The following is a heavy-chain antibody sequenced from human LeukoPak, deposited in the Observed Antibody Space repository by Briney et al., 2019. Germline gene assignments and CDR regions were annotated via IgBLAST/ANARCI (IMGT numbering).Heavy chain of an antibody. Sequence: ASVKVSCKASVYTFTSYGISWVRQAPGQGLEWMGWINAYNGNTNYAQKLQGRVTMTTDTSTSTAYMELRSLRSDDTAVYYCARVWGNYDYVWGSFHYYYGMDVWGQGTTVTVSS. CDR1: VYTFTSYG. V-gene: IGHV1-18*01. J-gene: IGHJ6*02. CDR2: INAYNGNT. D-gene: IGHD3-16*01. CDR3: ARVWGNYDYVWGSFHYYYGMDV.